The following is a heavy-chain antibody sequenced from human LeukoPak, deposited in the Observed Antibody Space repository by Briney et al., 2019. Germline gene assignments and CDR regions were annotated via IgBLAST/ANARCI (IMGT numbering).Heavy chain of an antibody. CDR3: AKYSSDWYDDY. CDR1: GFTFSSYG. D-gene: IGHD6-19*01. CDR2: ISGSGGST. Sequence: GGSLRLSCAASGFTFSSYGMSWVRRAPGKGLEWVSGISGSGGSTYYADSVKGRFTISRDNSKNTLYLRMNSLRAEDTAVYFCAKYSSDWYDDYWGQGTLVTVSS. V-gene: IGHV3-23*01. J-gene: IGHJ4*02.